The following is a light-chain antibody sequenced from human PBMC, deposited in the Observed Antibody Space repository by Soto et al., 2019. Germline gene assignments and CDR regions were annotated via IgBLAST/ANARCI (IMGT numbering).Light chain of an antibody. CDR3: PAYDSSLSGSV. J-gene: IGLJ2*01. CDR1: SSNIGTGYD. CDR2: GNS. V-gene: IGLV1-40*01. Sequence: QSVLTQPPSASGTPGQRVTISCTGSSSNIGTGYDVHWYQHLPATAPKLLIYGNSHRPSGVPDRFSGSKSGTSASLAITGLRAEDEADYYCPAYDSSLSGSVFGGGTKLTVL.